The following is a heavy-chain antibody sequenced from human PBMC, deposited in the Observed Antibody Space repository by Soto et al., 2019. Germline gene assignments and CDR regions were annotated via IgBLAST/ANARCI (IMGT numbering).Heavy chain of an antibody. J-gene: IGHJ4*02. CDR1: GFTFTDYF. V-gene: IGHV3-11*01. CDR3: ARERVIAAAGYYFDY. Sequence: GGSLRLSCAASGFTFTDYFMSWIRHAPGKGLEWVAYISSSGTSIYYANSVRGRFTISRDSAKNSLYLQMNSLRAEDTAIYYRARERVIAAAGYYFDYWGQGVPVTVSS. CDR2: ISSSGTSI. D-gene: IGHD6-13*01.